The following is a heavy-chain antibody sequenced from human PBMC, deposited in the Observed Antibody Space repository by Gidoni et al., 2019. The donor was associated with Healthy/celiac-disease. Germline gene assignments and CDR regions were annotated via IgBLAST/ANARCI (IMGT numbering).Heavy chain of an antibody. J-gene: IGHJ4*02. CDR2: IIPLFGTA. D-gene: IGHD6-19*01. CDR1: GGTFSSYA. Sequence: QVQLVQSGAEVKKPGPSVKVSCKASGGTFSSYAISWVRQSPGQGLEWMGGIIPLFGTANYAQKFQGRVTITADEATSTAYMELSSLRSEDTAVYYCARDAVAGGYWGQGTLVTVSS. CDR3: ARDAVAGGY. V-gene: IGHV1-69*01.